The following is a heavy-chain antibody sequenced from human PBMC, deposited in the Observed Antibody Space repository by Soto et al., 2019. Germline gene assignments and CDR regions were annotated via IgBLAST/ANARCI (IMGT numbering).Heavy chain of an antibody. CDR2: ISSSSSYT. CDR3: ARVGDSSGYYYSDY. Sequence: GGSLRLSCAASGFIFSDYYMSWIRQAPGKGLEWVSYISSSSSYTNYADSVKGRFTISRDNAKNSLYLQMNSLRAEDTAVYYCARVGDSSGYYYSDYWGQGTLVTVSS. J-gene: IGHJ4*02. V-gene: IGHV3-11*06. CDR1: GFIFSDYY. D-gene: IGHD3-22*01.